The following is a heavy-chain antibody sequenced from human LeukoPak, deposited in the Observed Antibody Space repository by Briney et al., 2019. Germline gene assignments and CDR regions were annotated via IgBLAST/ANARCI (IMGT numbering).Heavy chain of an antibody. CDR3: AKEKIVGATIDY. Sequence: GGSLRLSCAASGFTVSAYAMAWVRQAPGKGLEWVSTIYDDNTYYADSVKGRFTISRDNSKNTLYLQMNSLRAEDTAVYYCAKEKIVGATIDYWGQGTLVTVSS. CDR1: GFTVSAYA. CDR2: IYDDNT. V-gene: IGHV3-23*01. J-gene: IGHJ4*02. D-gene: IGHD1-26*01.